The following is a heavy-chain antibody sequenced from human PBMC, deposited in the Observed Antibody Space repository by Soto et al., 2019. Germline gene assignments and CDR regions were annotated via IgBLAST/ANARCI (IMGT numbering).Heavy chain of an antibody. CDR3: ASGRVYYDSSGLDAFDI. Sequence: GGSLRLSCAASGFTFSGYGFHWVRQAPGKGLEWVAIISYHGSNKYYADSVKGRLTISRDNSKNTVYLQMNSLRVEDTAVYYCASGRVYYDSSGLDAFDIWGQGTMVTVSS. J-gene: IGHJ3*02. V-gene: IGHV3-30*03. CDR1: GFTFSGYG. D-gene: IGHD3-22*01. CDR2: ISYHGSNK.